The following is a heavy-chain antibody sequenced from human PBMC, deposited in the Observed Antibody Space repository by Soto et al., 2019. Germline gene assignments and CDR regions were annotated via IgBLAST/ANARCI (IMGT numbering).Heavy chain of an antibody. CDR2: IWYDGSNK. CDR3: ARWGCSGSNCNLNQRSFDL. Sequence: QVQLVQSGGGVVQPGRSLRLSCAASGFIFNEYGMHWVRQAPGKGLEWVADIWYDGSNKYYADSVKGRFTFSRDNSKNRMYLEMYSMRVEDTAIYYCARWGCSGSNCNLNQRSFDLWGQGTLVTVSS. J-gene: IGHJ4*02. V-gene: IGHV3-33*01. CDR1: GFIFNEYG. D-gene: IGHD2-15*01.